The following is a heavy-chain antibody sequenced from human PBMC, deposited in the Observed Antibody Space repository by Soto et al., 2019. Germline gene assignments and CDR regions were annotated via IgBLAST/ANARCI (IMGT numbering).Heavy chain of an antibody. J-gene: IGHJ3*02. V-gene: IGHV5-51*01. D-gene: IGHD4-17*01. Sequence: PGESLKISCKGSGYNFTSYWIGWVRQMPGKGLEWMGIIYPGDSDTRYSPSFQGQVTISADKSISTAYLQWSSLKASDTAMYYCASGLATVTNNPQQATQPTDAFDIWGQGTMVTVSS. CDR3: ASGLATVTNNPQQATQPTDAFDI. CDR2: IYPGDSDT. CDR1: GYNFTSYW.